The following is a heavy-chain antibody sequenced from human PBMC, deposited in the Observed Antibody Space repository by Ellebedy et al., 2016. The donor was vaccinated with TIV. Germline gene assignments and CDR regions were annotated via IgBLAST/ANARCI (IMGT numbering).Heavy chain of an antibody. J-gene: IGHJ4*02. CDR2: ISYDGSNK. D-gene: IGHD6-13*01. CDR3: ARHGDPNAFWYDN. V-gene: IGHV3-30-3*01. CDR1: GFTFSSYA. Sequence: GESLKISXAASGFTFSSYAMHWVRQAPGKGLEWVAVISYDGSNKYYADSVKGRFTISRDNAKNSLYLQMNSLRAEDTAVYYCARHGDPNAFWYDNWGQGTLVTVSS.